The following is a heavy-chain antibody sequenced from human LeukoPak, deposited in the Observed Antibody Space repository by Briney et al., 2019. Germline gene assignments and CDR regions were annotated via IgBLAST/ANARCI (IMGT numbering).Heavy chain of an antibody. CDR3: AKDFVRFGSYHYYFMDV. V-gene: IGHV3-43*01. CDR2: ITWHGGNT. D-gene: IGHD3-10*01. CDR1: GFTFDDYT. Sequence: GGSLRLSCAASGFTFDDYTMHWVRQAPGKGLEWVSLITWHGGNTNYADSVKGRLTISRHNSKNSLYLQMNSLRTEDTALYYCAKDFVRFGSYHYYFMDVWGKGTTVTVSS. J-gene: IGHJ6*03.